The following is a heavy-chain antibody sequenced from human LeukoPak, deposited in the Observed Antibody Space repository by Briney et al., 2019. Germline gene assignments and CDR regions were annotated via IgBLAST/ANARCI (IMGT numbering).Heavy chain of an antibody. CDR2: IYTSGST. CDR1: GGSISSYY. J-gene: IGHJ4*02. CDR3: ATGPRYGDYSEDY. Sequence: SETLSLTCTVSGGSISSYYWTWIRQPAGKGLEWIGRIYTSGSTNYNPSLKSRVTMSVDTSKSQFSLKLSSVTAADTAVYYCATGPRYGDYSEDYWSQGTLVSVSS. V-gene: IGHV4-4*07. D-gene: IGHD4-17*01.